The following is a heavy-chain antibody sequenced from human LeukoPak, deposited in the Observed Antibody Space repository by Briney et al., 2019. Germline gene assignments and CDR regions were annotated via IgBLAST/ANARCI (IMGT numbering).Heavy chain of an antibody. D-gene: IGHD6-13*01. CDR3: ARAPAWRSSSWQFDY. Sequence: GGSLRLSCAASGFTFSSYAMHWVRQAPGKGLEWVAVISYDGSNKYYADSVKGRFTISRDNSKNTLYLQMNSLRAEDTAVYYCARAPAWRSSSWQFDYWGQGTLVTVSS. CDR1: GFTFSSYA. CDR2: ISYDGSNK. J-gene: IGHJ4*02. V-gene: IGHV3-30-3*01.